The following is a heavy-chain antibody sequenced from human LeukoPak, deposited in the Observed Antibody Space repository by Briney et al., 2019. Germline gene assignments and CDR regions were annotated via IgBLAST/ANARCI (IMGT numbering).Heavy chain of an antibody. CDR2: ISGSGGST. Sequence: GGSLRLSCAASGFTLSSYSMSWVRQAPGKGLEWVSAISGSGGSTYYADSVKGRFTISRDNSKNTLYLQMSSLRAEDTAVYYCAKEKYAGTAFDIWGQGTMVTVSS. CDR1: GFTLSSYS. V-gene: IGHV3-23*01. J-gene: IGHJ3*02. CDR3: AKEKYAGTAFDI. D-gene: IGHD2-8*01.